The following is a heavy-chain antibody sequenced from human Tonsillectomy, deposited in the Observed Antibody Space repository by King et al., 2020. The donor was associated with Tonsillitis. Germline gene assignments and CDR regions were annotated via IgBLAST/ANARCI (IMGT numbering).Heavy chain of an antibody. Sequence: VQLQQWGAGLLKPSETLSLTCAVYGGSFSGYYWSWIRQPPGKGLEWIGEINHSGSINYNPSLKSPVTISGDTSRNQFSLKLKSVTAADTAVYYCARVVGFSSSSWYQGWFDTWGQGILVTVSS. D-gene: IGHD6-13*01. J-gene: IGHJ5*02. CDR1: GGSFSGYY. CDR3: ARVVGFSSSSWYQGWFDT. CDR2: INHSGSI. V-gene: IGHV4-34*01.